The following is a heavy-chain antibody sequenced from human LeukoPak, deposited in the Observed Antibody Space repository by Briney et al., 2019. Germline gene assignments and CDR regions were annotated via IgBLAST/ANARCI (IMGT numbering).Heavy chain of an antibody. CDR3: ARAGAYCGGDCYLVEYYFDY. V-gene: IGHV1-69*05. Sequence: GASVKVSCKASGGTFSSYAISWVRQAPGQGLEWMGGIIPIFGTANYAQKFQGRVTITTDEPTSTAYMELSSLRSEDTAVYYCARAGAYCGGDCYLVEYYFDYWGQGTLVTVSS. J-gene: IGHJ4*02. CDR1: GGTFSSYA. D-gene: IGHD2-21*02. CDR2: IIPIFGTA.